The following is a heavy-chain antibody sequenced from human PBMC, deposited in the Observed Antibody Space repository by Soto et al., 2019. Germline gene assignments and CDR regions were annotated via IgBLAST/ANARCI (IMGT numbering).Heavy chain of an antibody. CDR2: VTGSGGQI. CDR3: AKDAVYKDGLWLMDS. V-gene: IGHV3-23*01. Sequence: GSLRLSCAASGFTISTYAMTWVRQAPGKGLECVSGVTGSGGQIHYADSVKGRFTISKDNSKNTLYLQMSSLREEDTALYYCAKDAVYKDGLWLMDSWGQGTLVTVSS. D-gene: IGHD2-21*01. J-gene: IGHJ5*02. CDR1: GFTISTYA.